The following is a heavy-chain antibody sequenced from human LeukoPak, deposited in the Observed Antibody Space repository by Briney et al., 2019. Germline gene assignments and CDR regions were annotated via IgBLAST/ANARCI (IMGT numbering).Heavy chain of an antibody. V-gene: IGHV4-4*02. CDR3: VSDEVRGTTMVAGNY. CDR1: GGSITRSANW. CDR2: IYHRGST. J-gene: IGHJ4*02. Sequence: PSETLSLTCAVSGGSITRSANWWSWVRQPPGKGLEWIGEIYHRGSTNYNPSLLSRVTISLDKSKNQFSLRLTSVTAADTAMYFCVSDEVRGTTMVAGNYWGQGTPVAVSS. D-gene: IGHD5-18*01.